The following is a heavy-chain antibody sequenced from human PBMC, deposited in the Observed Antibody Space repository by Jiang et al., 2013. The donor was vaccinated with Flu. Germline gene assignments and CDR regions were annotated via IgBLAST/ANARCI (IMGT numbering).Heavy chain of an antibody. J-gene: IGHJ4*02. CDR2: TYYRSKWYN. CDR3: ARDGGGSIFDY. V-gene: IGHV6-1*01. D-gene: IGHD3-16*01. Sequence: EWLGRTYYRSKWYNDYAVSVKSRITINPDTSKNQFSLQLNSVTPEDTAVYYCARDGGGSIFDYWGQGTLVTVSS.